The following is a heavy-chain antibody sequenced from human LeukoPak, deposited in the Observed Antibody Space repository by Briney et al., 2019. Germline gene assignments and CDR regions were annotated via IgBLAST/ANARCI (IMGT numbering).Heavy chain of an antibody. CDR1: GFTFRSYW. Sequence: QPGGSLRLSCAASGFTFRSYWMSWVRQAPGRGLEWVANIKQDGSEKYYVDPVKGRFTISRDNAKNSLYLQMNSLRAEDTAVYYCARDLTTVTPGVDYWGQGTLVTVST. D-gene: IGHD4-17*01. CDR3: ARDLTTVTPGVDY. V-gene: IGHV3-7*04. CDR2: IKQDGSEK. J-gene: IGHJ4*02.